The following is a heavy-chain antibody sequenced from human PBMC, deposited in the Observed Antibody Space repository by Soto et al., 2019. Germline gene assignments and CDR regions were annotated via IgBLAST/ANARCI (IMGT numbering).Heavy chain of an antibody. CDR1: GGSVSSGSCY. D-gene: IGHD4-17*01. J-gene: IGHJ4*02. CDR2: IYYSGST. CDR3: ARDSLYGDYVDY. V-gene: IGHV4-61*01. Sequence: PSETLSLTCTVSGGSVSSGSCYWSWIRQPPGKGLEWIGYIYYSGSTNYNHSLKSRVNISVETSKNQFSLKLSSVTAADTAVYYCARDSLYGDYVDYWGQGTLVTVSS.